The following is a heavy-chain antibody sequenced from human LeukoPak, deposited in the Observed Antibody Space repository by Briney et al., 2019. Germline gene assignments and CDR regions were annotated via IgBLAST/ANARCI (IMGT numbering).Heavy chain of an antibody. D-gene: IGHD1-14*01. Sequence: GGSLRLSCAASGFTFSNFWMSWVRQVPGKGLEWVAITKQDGSERYYVDSVKGRFTISRDNAKNSVFLQLNSLRDEDTAVYFCARDRPGKYYFDSWGQGALVIVSS. CDR2: TKQDGSER. CDR1: GFTFSNFW. J-gene: IGHJ4*02. CDR3: ARDRPGKYYFDS. V-gene: IGHV3-7*01.